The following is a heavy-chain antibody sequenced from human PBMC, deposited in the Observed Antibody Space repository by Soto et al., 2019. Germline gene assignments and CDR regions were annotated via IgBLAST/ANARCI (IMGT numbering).Heavy chain of an antibody. CDR3: ARDWESTVSTWSFGAF. V-gene: IGHV1-69*08. CDR2: IIPFLGVT. D-gene: IGHD3-10*01. CDR1: GGTFSPYT. Sequence: QVQLVQSGAEVKKPGSSVKVSCKASGGTFSPYTVNWVRQDPGQGLEWMGRIIPFLGVTNYAQKFQARGTLTADTSTTTAYMELSGLRFEDTAVYYCARDWESTVSTWSFGAFWGRGTLVTVSS. J-gene: IGHJ4*02.